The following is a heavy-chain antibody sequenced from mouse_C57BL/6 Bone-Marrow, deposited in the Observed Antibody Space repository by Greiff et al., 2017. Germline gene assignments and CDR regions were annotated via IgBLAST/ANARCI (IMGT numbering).Heavy chain of an antibody. CDR3: AREGLRDYCAMDY. Sequence: QVQLQQSGAELMKPGASVKLSCKATGYTFTGYWIEWVTQRPGHGLEWIGEILPGSGSPNHTEKFKGKATFTADTSSNTAYMQLSSLTTEDSAIYYCAREGLRDYCAMDYWGQGTSVTVSS. J-gene: IGHJ4*01. CDR1: GYTFTGYW. V-gene: IGHV1-9*01. CDR2: ILPGSGSP. D-gene: IGHD2-4*01.